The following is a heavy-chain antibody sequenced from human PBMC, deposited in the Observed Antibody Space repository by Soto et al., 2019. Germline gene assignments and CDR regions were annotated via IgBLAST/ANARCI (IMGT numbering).Heavy chain of an antibody. CDR2: IIPMIGAT. CDR3: ARYWSAGTLYGAFDI. CDR1: GGTFSDFT. Sequence: QVQLVQSVSEVKKPGSSVKVSCKASGGTFSDFTLSWLRQAPGRGLEWMGGIIPMIGATNNAQKLKGRLTITADKSTGTVYMELKSLRSDDTAVYYCARYWSAGTLYGAFDIWGQGTEVTVSP. V-gene: IGHV1-69*06. J-gene: IGHJ3*02. D-gene: IGHD2-15*01.